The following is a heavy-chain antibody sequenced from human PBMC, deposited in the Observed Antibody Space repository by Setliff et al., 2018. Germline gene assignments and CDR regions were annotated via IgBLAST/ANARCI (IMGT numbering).Heavy chain of an antibody. CDR2: ISPYNGNR. CDR3: ARPLSLCGGECNSHWFDY. CDR1: GYTFPTYL. Sequence: GASVKVSCKASGYTFPTYLISWMRQAPGQGLEWMGWISPYNGNRNYAQKFQGRVTMTTDSSTSTAYLELKSLGSDDTAVYYCARPLSLCGGECNSHWFDYWGQGTLVTVSS. D-gene: IGHD2-21*01. J-gene: IGHJ5*01. V-gene: IGHV1-18*01.